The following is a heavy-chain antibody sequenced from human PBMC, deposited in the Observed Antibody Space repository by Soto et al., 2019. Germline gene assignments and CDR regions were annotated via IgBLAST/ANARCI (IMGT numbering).Heavy chain of an antibody. V-gene: IGHV3-15*01. CDR2: IKSKTDGGTT. D-gene: IGHD3-16*01. CDR1: GFTFSNAW. Sequence: PGGSLRLSCAASGFTFSNAWMSWVRQAPGKGLEWVGRIKSKTDGGTTDYAAPVKGRFTISRDDSKNTLYLQMNSLKTEDTAVYYCTTDPHSYDYIWGTPTSAFDIWGQGTMVTVSS. CDR3: TTDPHSYDYIWGTPTSAFDI. J-gene: IGHJ3*02.